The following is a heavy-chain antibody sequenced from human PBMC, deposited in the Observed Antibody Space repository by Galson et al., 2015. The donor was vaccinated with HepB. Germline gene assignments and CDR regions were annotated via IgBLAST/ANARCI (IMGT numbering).Heavy chain of an antibody. Sequence: SLRLSCAASGFTFNNYDIHWVRQAPGKGLEWVALISYDGSEKYYADSVKGRFTLFRDNSKNTLYLQMGSLRPEDTAVYFCAKPRWGQLLPSPFDHWGQGILVTVSS. D-gene: IGHD2-15*01. CDR2: ISYDGSEK. CDR1: GFTFNNYD. CDR3: AKPRWGQLLPSPFDH. J-gene: IGHJ4*01. V-gene: IGHV3-30*18.